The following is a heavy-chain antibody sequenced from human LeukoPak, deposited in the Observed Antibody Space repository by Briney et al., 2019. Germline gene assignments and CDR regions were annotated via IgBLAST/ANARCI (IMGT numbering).Heavy chain of an antibody. V-gene: IGHV3-7*03. Sequence: PGGSLRLSCAASGFTFSNYWMNWVRQAPGKGLEWVANIKHDGSEKYYVDSMKGRFTISRDNAKNTLYLQMNSLRAEDTAVYYCAREVGGGEPYYYYYMDVWGKGTTVTVSS. J-gene: IGHJ6*03. D-gene: IGHD3-16*01. CDR3: AREVGGGEPYYYYYMDV. CDR1: GFTFSNYW. CDR2: IKHDGSEK.